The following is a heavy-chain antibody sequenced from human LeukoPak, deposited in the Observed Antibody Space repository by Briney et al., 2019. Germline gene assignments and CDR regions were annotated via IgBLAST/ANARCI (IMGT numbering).Heavy chain of an antibody. CDR2: IGSSGRTI. J-gene: IGHJ6*03. CDR1: GFTFSDYY. V-gene: IGHV3-11*04. CDR3: ARDTMTPYFMDV. D-gene: IGHD2-2*01. Sequence: PGGSLRLSCAASGFTFSDYYMSWIRQAPGKGLEWVSYIGSSGRTIYYADSVKGRFTISRDNAKNSLYLQMNSLRAEDTAVYYCARDTMTPYFMDVWGKGTTVTISS.